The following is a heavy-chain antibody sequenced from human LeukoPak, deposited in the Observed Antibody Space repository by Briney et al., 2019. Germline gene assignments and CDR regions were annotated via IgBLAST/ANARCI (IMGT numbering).Heavy chain of an antibody. CDR2: INNRGNTI. CDR1: GFTFSTYE. CDR3: ASGAQSDY. Sequence: PGRSLRLSCAASGFTFSTYEMNWVRQAPAKGLVCGPSINNRGNTIYYAESVKGRFTIYRDNSKNTLYRPMNTLRAQDSAVDYCASGAQSDYWGQGTLVTVSS. D-gene: IGHD1-26*01. J-gene: IGHJ4*02. V-gene: IGHV3-48*03.